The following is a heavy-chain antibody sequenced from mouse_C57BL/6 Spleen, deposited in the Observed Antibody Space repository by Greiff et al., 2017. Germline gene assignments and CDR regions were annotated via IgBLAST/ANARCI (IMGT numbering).Heavy chain of an antibody. V-gene: IGHV5-12*01. CDR2: ISNGGGST. CDR1: VFTFSDYY. CDR3: ARAGGSSYDWYFDV. J-gene: IGHJ1*03. Sequence: EVKLMASGGGLVHPGGSLKLSCASSVFTFSDYYMYLVPQTPEQRLEWVAYISNGGGSTYYPDTVKGRFTISRDNAKNTLYLQMSRLKSEDTAMYYCARAGGSSYDWYFDVWGTGTTVTVSS. D-gene: IGHD1-1*01.